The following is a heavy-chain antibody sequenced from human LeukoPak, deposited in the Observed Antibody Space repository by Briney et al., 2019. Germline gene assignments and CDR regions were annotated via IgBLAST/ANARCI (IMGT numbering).Heavy chain of an antibody. CDR1: GGSLSSSSYY. Sequence: PSETLSLTCTVSGGSLSSSSYYWGWIRQPPGKGLEWIGSIYHSGTTYYNPSLKSRVTISVDTSKNQFSLKLSSVTAADTAVYYCARDQPYIDVWGKGTTVTVSS. V-gene: IGHV4-39*07. CDR3: ARDQPYIDV. CDR2: IYHSGTT. J-gene: IGHJ6*03.